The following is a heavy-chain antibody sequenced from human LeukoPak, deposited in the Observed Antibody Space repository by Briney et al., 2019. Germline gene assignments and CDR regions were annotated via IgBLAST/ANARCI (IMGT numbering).Heavy chain of an antibody. CDR1: TDSMSSYY. J-gene: IGHJ4*02. V-gene: IGHV4-59*01. CDR2: RSYGVST. Sequence: SETLSLTCTVSTDSMSSYYWSWIRQPPGKGLEWIGYRSYGVSTNYNPSLKSRVTMSLDTSKNQFSLKLTSVTAADTAVYYYAGAKRGSGFGYYYFDSWGQGTLVTVSS. CDR3: AGAKRGSGFGYYYFDS. D-gene: IGHD3-16*01.